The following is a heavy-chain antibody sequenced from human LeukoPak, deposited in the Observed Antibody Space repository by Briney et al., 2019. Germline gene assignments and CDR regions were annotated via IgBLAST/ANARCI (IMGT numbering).Heavy chain of an antibody. J-gene: IGHJ6*03. CDR3: SRVEARGKGIIGNFFYSIDI. D-gene: IGHD4-23*01. CDR1: GFTFSSRDW. V-gene: IGHV3-7*01. CDR2: IKQDGSEK. Sequence: GGSLRLSCVASGFTFSSRDWMTWVRQAPGKGLEWVANIKQDGSEKNYVDSVKGRFTISRYNANNSAELQMNSLRVEDTAVYFCSRVEARGKGIIGNFFYSIDIWGKGTPVTISS.